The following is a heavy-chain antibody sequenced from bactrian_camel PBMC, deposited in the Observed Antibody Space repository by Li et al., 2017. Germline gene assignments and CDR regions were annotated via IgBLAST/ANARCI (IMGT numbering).Heavy chain of an antibody. Sequence: HVQLVESGGGSVQAGGSLKLSCAAPGYTYDTYCMGWFRQAPGKEREGLATIDSDGDAAYADSMEGRFTISRDNAKNTLYLQMNNLKPDDSAMYYCAYESGTTPDLCRRRGPGGYFGQGTQVTVS. V-gene: IGHV3S55*01. D-gene: IGHD7*01. CDR2: IDSDGDA. J-gene: IGHJ4*01. CDR1: GYTYDTYC.